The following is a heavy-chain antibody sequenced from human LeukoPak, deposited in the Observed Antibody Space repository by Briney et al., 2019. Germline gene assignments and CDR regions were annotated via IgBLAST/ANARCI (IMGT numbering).Heavy chain of an antibody. CDR1: GGSISSGSYY. D-gene: IGHD2-15*01. Sequence: SETLSLTCTVSGGSISSGSYYWGWIRQPAGKGLEWIGRIYTSGSTNYNPSLKSRVTISVDTSKNQFSLKLSSVTAADTAVYYCARGGNCSGGSCYSSYFDYWGQGTLVTVSS. J-gene: IGHJ4*02. CDR3: ARGGNCSGGSCYSSYFDY. CDR2: IYTSGST. V-gene: IGHV4-61*02.